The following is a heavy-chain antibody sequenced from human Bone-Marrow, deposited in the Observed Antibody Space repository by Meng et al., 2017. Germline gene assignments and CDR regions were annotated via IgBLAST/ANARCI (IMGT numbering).Heavy chain of an antibody. J-gene: IGHJ6*02. CDR3: ARESGRRYYYYYYGMDV. CDR2: INHSGST. V-gene: IGHV4-34*01. D-gene: IGHD3-10*01. Sequence: GSLRLSCAVYGGSFSGYYWSWIRQPPGKGLEWIGEINHSGSTNYNPSLKSRVTISVDTSKNQFSLKLSSVTAADTAVYYCARESGRRYYYYYYGMDVWGQGTTVTV. CDR1: GGSFSGYY.